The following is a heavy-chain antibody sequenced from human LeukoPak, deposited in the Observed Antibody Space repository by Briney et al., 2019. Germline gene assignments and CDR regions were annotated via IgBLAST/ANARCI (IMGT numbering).Heavy chain of an antibody. CDR3: ARVVGDGSGSHCNSPTRGDYMDV. D-gene: IGHD3-10*01. CDR1: GFTFSSHS. J-gene: IGHJ6*03. V-gene: IGHV3-21*01. CDR2: ISSSSSYI. Sequence: GGSLRLSCAASGFTFSSHSMNWVRQAPGTGLEFVSSISSSSSYIYYADSVKGRFTISRDNAKNSLYLQMNSLRAEDTAVYYCARVVGDGSGSHCNSPTRGDYMDVWGKGTTVTISS.